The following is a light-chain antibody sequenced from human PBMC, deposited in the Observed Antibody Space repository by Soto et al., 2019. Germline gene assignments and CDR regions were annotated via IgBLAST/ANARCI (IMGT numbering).Light chain of an antibody. Sequence: EIVLTQSPGTLSLSPGERATPSCRASQSVSSNYLAWYQQKPGQAPRPLIYGASSRATGIPDRFSGSGAGTDFTLTISRLESEDFAVYYCQQHGSSPWTFGQGTKVDIK. CDR3: QQHGSSPWT. CDR2: GAS. V-gene: IGKV3-20*01. CDR1: QSVSSNY. J-gene: IGKJ1*01.